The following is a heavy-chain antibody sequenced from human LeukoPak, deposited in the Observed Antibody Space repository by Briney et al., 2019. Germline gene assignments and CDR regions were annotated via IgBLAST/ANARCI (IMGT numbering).Heavy chain of an antibody. V-gene: IGHV1-2*04. CDR2: INPNSGGT. J-gene: IGHJ5*02. CDR3: ARGGQRMGYCSGGSCPNWFDP. CDR1: GYTFTGYY. D-gene: IGHD2-15*01. Sequence: ASVKVSCKASGYTFTGYYMHWVRRAPGQGLEWMGWINPNSGGTNYAQKFQGWVTMTRDTSISTAYMELSRLRFDDTAVYYCARGGQRMGYCSGGSCPNWFDPWGQGTLVTVSS.